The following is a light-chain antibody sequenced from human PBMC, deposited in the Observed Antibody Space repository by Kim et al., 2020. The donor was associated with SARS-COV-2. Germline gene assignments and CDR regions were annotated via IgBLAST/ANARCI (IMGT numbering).Light chain of an antibody. CDR1: SSNIGAGYD. J-gene: IGLJ7*01. CDR3: QSYDSSLSHVV. CDR2: RNN. Sequence: QSVLTQPPSVSGAPGQRVTISCTGSSSNIGAGYDVHWYQHLPGTAPKLLIFRNNNRPSGVPARFSASKSGTSASLAITGLQAEDEADYSCQSYDSSLSHVVFGGGTQLTV. V-gene: IGLV1-40*01.